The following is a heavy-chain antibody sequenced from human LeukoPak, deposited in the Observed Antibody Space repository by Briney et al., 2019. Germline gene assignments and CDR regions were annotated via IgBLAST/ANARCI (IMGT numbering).Heavy chain of an antibody. J-gene: IGHJ4*02. V-gene: IGHV4-39*01. CDR1: GGSISSSSYY. D-gene: IGHD1-26*01. CDR2: IYYSGST. Sequence: SETLSLTCTVSGGSISSSSYYWGWIRQPPGKGLEWIGSIYYSGSTYYNPSLKSRVTISVDTSKNQFSLKLSSVTAADTAVYYCAELIVGATSYWGQGTLVTVS. CDR3: AELIVGATSY.